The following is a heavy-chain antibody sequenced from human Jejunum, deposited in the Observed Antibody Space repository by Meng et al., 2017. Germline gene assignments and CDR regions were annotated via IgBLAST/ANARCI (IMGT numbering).Heavy chain of an antibody. V-gene: IGHV3-23*01. CDR1: GFTFTTYG. CDR3: AKGGSGSYNTYFDS. Sequence: GRSLRLSCGVSGFTFTTYGLGWVRQAPGKVLEWVAAISGRGGGTFYADSVQGRFSISRDNSKNTLYLQMSSLRAEDTALYYCAKGGSGSYNTYFDSWGHGTLVTVSS. D-gene: IGHD1-26*01. CDR2: ISGRGGGT. J-gene: IGHJ4*01.